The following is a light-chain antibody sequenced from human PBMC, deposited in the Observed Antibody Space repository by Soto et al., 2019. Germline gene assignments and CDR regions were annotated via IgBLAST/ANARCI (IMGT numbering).Light chain of an antibody. CDR2: GNS. CDR1: SSNIGAGYD. CDR3: ASWDDRLFGVV. Sequence: QSVLTQPPSVSGAPGQRVTISCTGSSSNIGAGYDVHWYQQLPGTAPKLLIYGNSNRPSGVPDRFSGSKSGTSASLAITGLQAEDEAVYYCASWDDRLFGVVFGGGTKLTVL. J-gene: IGLJ2*01. V-gene: IGLV1-40*01.